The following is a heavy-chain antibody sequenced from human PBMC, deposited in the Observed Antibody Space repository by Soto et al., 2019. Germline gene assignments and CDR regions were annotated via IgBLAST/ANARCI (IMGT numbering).Heavy chain of an antibody. D-gene: IGHD3-3*01. CDR3: AKDPHPRYDFWSGYYPTPDY. CDR2: ISGSGGST. V-gene: IGHV3-23*01. CDR1: GFTFSSYA. J-gene: IGHJ4*02. Sequence: PGGSLRLSCAASGFTFSSYAMSWVRQAPGKGLEWVSAISGSGGSTYYADSVKGRFTISRDNSKNTLYLQMNSLRAEDTAVYYCAKDPHPRYDFWSGYYPTPDYWGQGTLVTVSS.